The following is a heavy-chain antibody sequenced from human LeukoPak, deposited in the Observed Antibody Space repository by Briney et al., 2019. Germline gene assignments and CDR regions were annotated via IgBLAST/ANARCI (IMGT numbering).Heavy chain of an antibody. Sequence: SETLSLTCTVSGGSISSYYWSWIRQPPGKGLEWIGYIYYSGSTNYNPSLKSRVTISVDTSKNQFSLKLSSVTAADTAVYYCARHGAYGSRSYYNNVYYFDYWGQGTLVTVSS. CDR3: ARHGAYGSRSYYNNVYYFDY. CDR2: IYYSGST. J-gene: IGHJ4*02. V-gene: IGHV4-59*08. D-gene: IGHD3-10*01. CDR1: GGSISSYY.